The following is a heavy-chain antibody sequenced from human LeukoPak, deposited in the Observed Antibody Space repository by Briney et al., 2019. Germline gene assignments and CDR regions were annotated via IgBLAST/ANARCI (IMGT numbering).Heavy chain of an antibody. CDR1: GGSIINSH. V-gene: IGHV4-59*08. Sequence: SETLSLTCTVSGGSIINSHWSWTRQPPGKGLEWIGFIYSSGSTNYNPSLKSRVTISVDTSKNQFSLKLTSVTAADTAVYYCARLYKYRGGWSTFDYWGQGTLVTVSS. CDR2: IYSSGST. D-gene: IGHD6-19*01. CDR3: ARLYKYRGGWSTFDY. J-gene: IGHJ4*02.